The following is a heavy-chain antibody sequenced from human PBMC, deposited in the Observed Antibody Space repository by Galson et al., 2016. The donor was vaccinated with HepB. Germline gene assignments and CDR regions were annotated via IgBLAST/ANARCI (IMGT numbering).Heavy chain of an antibody. CDR3: ARGAVEVGYFDN. J-gene: IGHJ4*02. CDR1: GFTFNNYN. CDR2: LSTTSVYV. Sequence: SLRLSCAASGFTFNNYNMYWVRRAPGKGLEWVSSLSTTSVYVYYADAVKGRFTISRDNGKNSLFLQMDSLRAEDTAVYYCARGAVEVGYFDNWGQGTLVTVSS. V-gene: IGHV3-21*01. D-gene: IGHD2-2*01.